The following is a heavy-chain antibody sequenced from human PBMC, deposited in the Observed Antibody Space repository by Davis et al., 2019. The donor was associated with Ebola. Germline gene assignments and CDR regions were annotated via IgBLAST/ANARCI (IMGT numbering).Heavy chain of an antibody. CDR2: IYTSGST. CDR3: ARGDDSSGYWGLDY. CDR1: GGSISSYY. V-gene: IGHV4-4*07. Sequence: PSETLSLTCTVSGGSISSYYWSWIRQPAGKGLEWIGRIYTSGSTNYNPSLKSRVTISVDTSKNQFSLKLSSVTAADTAVYYCARGDDSSGYWGLDYWGQGTLVTVSS. J-gene: IGHJ4*02. D-gene: IGHD3-22*01.